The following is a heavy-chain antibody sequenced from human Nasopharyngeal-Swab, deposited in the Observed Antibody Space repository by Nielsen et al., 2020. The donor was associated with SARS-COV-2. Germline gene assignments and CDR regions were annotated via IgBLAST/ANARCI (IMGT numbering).Heavy chain of an antibody. CDR3: ARDDYGDYGYFGH. Sequence: ASVKVSCKASGDPFIGYYIHWVRQVPGQGLEWVGCINPYSGDTKYAQKFQGRVTMTSDTSINTAYMELRRLRSDDTAVYYCARDDYGDYGYFGHWGQGTLVTVSS. CDR2: INPYSGDT. J-gene: IGHJ4*02. V-gene: IGHV1-2*02. CDR1: GDPFIGYY. D-gene: IGHD4-17*01.